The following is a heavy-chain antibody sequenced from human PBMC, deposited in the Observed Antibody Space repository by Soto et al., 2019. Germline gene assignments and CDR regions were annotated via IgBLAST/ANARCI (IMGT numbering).Heavy chain of an antibody. CDR3: ARDFSGTNPLNFDF. V-gene: IGHV1-2*02. CDR1: GYSFTAYY. CDR2: INPNTGGT. D-gene: IGHD5-12*01. Sequence: ASVKVSCKASGYSFTAYYIHWVRQAPGQGLEWMGWINPNTGGTNYAQKFQGLVTMTRDTSVNTVFLEMSRLTSGDTAVYYCARDFSGTNPLNFDFWGQGALVTVSS. J-gene: IGHJ4*02.